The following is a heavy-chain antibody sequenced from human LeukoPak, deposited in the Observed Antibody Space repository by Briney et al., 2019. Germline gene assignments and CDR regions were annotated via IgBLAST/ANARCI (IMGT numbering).Heavy chain of an antibody. CDR2: ISSSGSTI. Sequence: GGSLRLSCAAAGFTFSDYYTSWIRQAPGKGLEWVSYISSSGSTIYYADSVKGRFTISRDNAKNSLYLQMNSLRAEDTAVYYCAKEGTRSHSQWAFDFWGQGTMVTVSS. CDR3: AKEGTRSHSQWAFDF. CDR1: GFTFSDYY. J-gene: IGHJ3*01. D-gene: IGHD6-19*01. V-gene: IGHV3-11*04.